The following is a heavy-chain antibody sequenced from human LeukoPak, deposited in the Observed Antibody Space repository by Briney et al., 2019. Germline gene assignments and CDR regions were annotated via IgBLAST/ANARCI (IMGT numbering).Heavy chain of an antibody. D-gene: IGHD6-19*01. Sequence: PSETLSLTCTVSGGSISSYYWSWIRQPPGKGLEWIGYIYYSGSTNYNPSLKSRVTISVDRSKNQFSLKLSSVTAADTAVYYCARTHGGIEVTGLTDYWGQGIRVTVSS. CDR2: IYYSGST. CDR3: ARTHGGIEVTGLTDY. V-gene: IGHV4-59*12. CDR1: GGSISSYY. J-gene: IGHJ4*02.